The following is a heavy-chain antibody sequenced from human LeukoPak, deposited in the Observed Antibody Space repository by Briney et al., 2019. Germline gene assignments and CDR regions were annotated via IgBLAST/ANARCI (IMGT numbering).Heavy chain of an antibody. CDR3: ARDRGTWNDDGFDY. D-gene: IGHD1-1*01. J-gene: IGHJ4*02. CDR2: IYYSGST. Sequence: SETLSLTCTVSGGSINSYYWGWIRQPPGKGLEWIGSIYYSGSTYYNPSLKSRVTISVDTSKNQFSLKLSSVTAADTAVYYCARDRGTWNDDGFDYWGQGTLVTVSS. CDR1: GGSINSYY. V-gene: IGHV4-39*07.